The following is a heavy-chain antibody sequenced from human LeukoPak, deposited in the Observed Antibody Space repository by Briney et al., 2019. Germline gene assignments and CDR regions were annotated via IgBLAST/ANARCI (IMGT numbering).Heavy chain of an antibody. D-gene: IGHD1-26*01. J-gene: IGHJ4*02. CDR2: ISGSGGST. CDR1: GFTFSSYA. CDR3: AKSSGSYGRYYFDY. Sequence: SGGSLRLSCAASGFTFSSYAMSWVRQAPGKGLEWVSAISGSGGSTYYADSVKGRFTISRDNSKNTLYLQMNSLRAEDTAVYYCAKSSGSYGRYYFDYWGQGTLVTVSS. V-gene: IGHV3-23*01.